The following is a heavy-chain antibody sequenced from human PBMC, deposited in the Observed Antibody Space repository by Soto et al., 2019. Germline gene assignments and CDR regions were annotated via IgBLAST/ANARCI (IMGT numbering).Heavy chain of an antibody. CDR2: IIPIFGTA. J-gene: IGHJ6*02. V-gene: IGHV1-69*01. Sequence: QVQLVQSGAEVKKPGSSVKVSCKASGGTFSSYAISWVRQAPGQGLEWMGGIIPIFGTANYAQKFQGRVTITEHESTSTAYMELSSLRSEDTAVYYCARQNIVVVPAAIADILYYYGMDVWGQGTTVTVSS. CDR1: GGTFSSYA. CDR3: ARQNIVVVPAAIADILYYYGMDV. D-gene: IGHD2-2*01.